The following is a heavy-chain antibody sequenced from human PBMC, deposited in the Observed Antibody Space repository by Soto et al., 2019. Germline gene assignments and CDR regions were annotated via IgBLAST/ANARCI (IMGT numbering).Heavy chain of an antibody. CDR3: ARGITIFGV. CDR2: IYHSGST. J-gene: IGHJ4*02. D-gene: IGHD3-3*01. Sequence: SETLSLTCTVSGGSISSCSYYWGWIRQPPGKGLEWIGEIYHSGSTNYNPSLKSRVTISVDKSKNQFSLKPSSVTAADTAVYYCARGITIFGVWGQGTLVTVSS. V-gene: IGHV4-39*07. CDR1: GGSISSCSYY.